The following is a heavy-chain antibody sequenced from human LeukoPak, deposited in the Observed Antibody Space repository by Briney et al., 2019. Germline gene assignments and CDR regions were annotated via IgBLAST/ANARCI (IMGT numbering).Heavy chain of an antibody. CDR2: IIPIFGTA. CDR1: GGTFSSYA. D-gene: IGHD2-15*01. Sequence: SVKVSCKASGGTFSSYAISWVRQAPGQGLEWMGGIIPIFGTANYAQKFQGRVTITADESTSTAYMELSSLRSEDTAAYYCARPRCSGGSCYQYYFDYWGQGTLVTVSS. J-gene: IGHJ4*02. V-gene: IGHV1-69*13. CDR3: ARPRCSGGSCYQYYFDY.